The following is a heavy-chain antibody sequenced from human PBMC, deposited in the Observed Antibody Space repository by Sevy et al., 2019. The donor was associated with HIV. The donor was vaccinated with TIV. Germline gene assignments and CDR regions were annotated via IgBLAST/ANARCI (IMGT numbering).Heavy chain of an antibody. J-gene: IGHJ4*02. V-gene: IGHV1-18*01. CDR3: ARGSSEWYMQFDY. CDR1: GYTFTTYG. CDR2: IGAYNGNT. Sequence: ASVKVSCKASGYTFTTYGISWVRQAPGQGLEWMGWIGAYNGNTNYAQKFQGRVTMTTDTSTSTAYMEVRSLRSDDAAVYFCARGSSEWYMQFDYWGQGTLVTVSS. D-gene: IGHD6-19*01.